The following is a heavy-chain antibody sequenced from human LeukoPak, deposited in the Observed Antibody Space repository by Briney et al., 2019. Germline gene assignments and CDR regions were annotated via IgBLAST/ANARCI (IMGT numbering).Heavy chain of an antibody. Sequence: GGSLRLSCAASGFTFSSYSMNWVRQAPGKGLEWVSSISSSSSYIYYADSVKGRFTISRDNAKNSPYLQMNSLRAEDTAVYYCARARPTVTHGDYWGQGTLVTVSS. CDR2: ISSSSSYI. D-gene: IGHD4-17*01. V-gene: IGHV3-21*01. CDR1: GFTFSSYS. J-gene: IGHJ4*02. CDR3: ARARPTVTHGDY.